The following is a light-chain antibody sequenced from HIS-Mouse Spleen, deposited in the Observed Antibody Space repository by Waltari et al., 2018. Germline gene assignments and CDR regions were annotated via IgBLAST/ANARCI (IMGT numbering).Light chain of an antibody. CDR3: SSYTSSSTF. Sequence: QSALTQPASVSGSPGQSITISCTGTSSDVGGYNYVSWYQQHPGNAPKLMIYEVSNRPSGVSNRFSGSNSGNTASLTSSGLQAEDEADYYCSSYTSSSTFFGTGTKVTVL. CDR2: EVS. J-gene: IGLJ1*01. V-gene: IGLV2-14*01. CDR1: SSDVGGYNY.